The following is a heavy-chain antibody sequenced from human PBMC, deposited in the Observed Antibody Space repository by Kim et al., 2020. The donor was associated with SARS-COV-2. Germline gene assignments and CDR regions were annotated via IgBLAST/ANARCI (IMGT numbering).Heavy chain of an antibody. J-gene: IGHJ3*02. CDR2: IYYSGST. D-gene: IGHD3-22*01. CDR3: ARDLVTMIVVTHRNNAFDI. CDR1: GGSISSSSYY. Sequence: SETLSLTCTVSGGSISSSSYYWGWIRQPPGKGLEWIGSIYYSGSTYYNPSLKSRVTISVDTSKNQFSLKLSSVTAADTAVYYCARDLVTMIVVTHRNNAFDIWGQGTMVTVSS. V-gene: IGHV4-39*07.